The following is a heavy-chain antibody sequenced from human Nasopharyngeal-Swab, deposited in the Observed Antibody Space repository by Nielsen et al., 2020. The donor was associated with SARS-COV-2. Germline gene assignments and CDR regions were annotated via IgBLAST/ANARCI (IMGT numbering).Heavy chain of an antibody. D-gene: IGHD6-19*01. Sequence: GGSLRLSCAASGFTFSRDCMHWVRQPPGKGLVGVSRISPDGRGTSFADSVKGRFTISRDNAKNTLYLQMNSLRVEDTAVYFCARGTSDWRGIDYWGQGTLVTVSS. CDR1: GFTFSRDC. J-gene: IGHJ4*02. CDR3: ARGTSDWRGIDY. V-gene: IGHV3-74*01. CDR2: ISPDGRGT.